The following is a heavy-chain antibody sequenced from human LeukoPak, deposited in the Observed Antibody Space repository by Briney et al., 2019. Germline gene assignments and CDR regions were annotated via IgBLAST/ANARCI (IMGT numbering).Heavy chain of an antibody. CDR3: GRDYYDSSGYYYVIDD. CDR2: ISSDGSST. V-gene: IGHV3-74*01. CDR1: GFTFSRYW. J-gene: IGHJ4*02. Sequence: GGSLRLSCAASGFTFSRYWMHWVRQAPGKGLVWVSRISSDGSSTDYVDSVKGRFAISRDNAKNTLYLQFNSLRAEDTAVYYCGRDYYDSSGYYYVIDDWGQGTLVTVSS. D-gene: IGHD3-22*01.